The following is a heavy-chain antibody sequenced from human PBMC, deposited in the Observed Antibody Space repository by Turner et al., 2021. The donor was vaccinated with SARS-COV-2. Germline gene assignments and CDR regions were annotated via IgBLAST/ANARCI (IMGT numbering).Heavy chain of an antibody. D-gene: IGHD2-2*01. CDR2: ICYSGST. V-gene: IGHV4-39*01. J-gene: IGHJ6*02. Sequence: QLQLQESGPGLVEPSETLSLTGTVPAGSISSSIYYGGWIRQPPGKGLQWIGSICYSGSTYYNPSLKSRVTISVATSKNQFSLKLSSVTAADTAVYYCARQRLVVVPAASINGMDVWGQGTTVTVSS. CDR1: AGSISSSIYY. CDR3: ARQRLVVVPAASINGMDV.